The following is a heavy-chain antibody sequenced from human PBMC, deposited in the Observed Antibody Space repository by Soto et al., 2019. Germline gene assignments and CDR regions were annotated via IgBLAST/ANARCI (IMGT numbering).Heavy chain of an antibody. J-gene: IGHJ6*02. CDR2: IYYTGST. Sequence: QVQLQESGPGLVKPSETLSLTCTVSGGPFISYYWSWIRQPPGKGLEWIGYIYYTGSTNYNPSLKSRVTISVDTSKNEFSFSLKLISVTAADTAVYYCAGGGENYFSGMDVWGQGTTVTVSS. CDR3: AGGGENYFSGMDV. D-gene: IGHD3-10*01. V-gene: IGHV4-59*01. CDR1: GGPFISYY.